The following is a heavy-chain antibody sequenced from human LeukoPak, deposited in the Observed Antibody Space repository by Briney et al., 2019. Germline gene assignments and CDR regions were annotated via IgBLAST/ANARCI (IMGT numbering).Heavy chain of an antibody. V-gene: IGHV1-69*05. CDR2: IIPIFGTA. J-gene: IGHJ4*02. Sequence: SVNVSCKASGGTFSSYAISWVRQAPGQGLEWMGGIIPIFGTANYAQKFQGRVTITTDESTSTAYMELSSLRSEDTAVYYCARGDQPNYCSSTSCHDYWGQGTLVTVSS. CDR1: GGTFSSYA. D-gene: IGHD2-2*01. CDR3: ARGDQPNYCSSTSCHDY.